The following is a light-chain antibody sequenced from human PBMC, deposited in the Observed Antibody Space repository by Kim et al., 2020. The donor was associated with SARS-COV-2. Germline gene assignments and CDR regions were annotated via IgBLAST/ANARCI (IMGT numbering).Light chain of an antibody. J-gene: IGLJ2*01. CDR1: SLRNYF. V-gene: IGLV3-19*01. Sequence: SSELTQDPAVSVALGQTVRITCQGDSLRNYFASWFQQKPGQAPVLIMYGENNRPSGIPDRFSGSSSGNTASLTITGPQAEDEADYYCSSRDSSGNHVLFGGGTQLTVL. CDR3: SSRDSSGNHVL. CDR2: GEN.